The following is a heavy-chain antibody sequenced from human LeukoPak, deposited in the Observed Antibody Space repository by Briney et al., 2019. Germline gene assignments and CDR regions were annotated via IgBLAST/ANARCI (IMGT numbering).Heavy chain of an antibody. V-gene: IGHV4-59*08. J-gene: IGHJ4*02. CDR3: ARGAWVPYYFDY. D-gene: IGHD1-1*01. CDR1: GGSISSYY. CDR2: IYYSGST. Sequence: SETLSLTCTVSGGSISSYYWSWIRQPPGKGLEWIGYIYYSGSTNYNPSLKSRVTISVDTSKDQFSLKLSSVTAADTAVYYCARGAWVPYYFDYWGQGTLVTVSS.